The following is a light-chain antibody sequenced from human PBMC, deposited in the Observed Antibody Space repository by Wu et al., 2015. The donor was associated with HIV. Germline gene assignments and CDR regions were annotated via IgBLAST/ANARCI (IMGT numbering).Light chain of an antibody. Sequence: PGERATLSCRASQSLTNNYLAWYQQKFGQPPRLLIYGTSNRATGIPDRFSGSGFGTDFTLTISRLEPEDSAVYSCQQYGTSPFTFGPGTKVEI. V-gene: IGKV3-20*01. CDR3: QQYGTSPFT. CDR1: QSLTNNY. J-gene: IGKJ3*01. CDR2: GTS.